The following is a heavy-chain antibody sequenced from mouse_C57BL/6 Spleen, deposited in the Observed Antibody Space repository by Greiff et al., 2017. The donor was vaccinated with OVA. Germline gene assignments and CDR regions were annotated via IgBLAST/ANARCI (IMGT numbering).Heavy chain of an antibody. Sequence: QVQLQQSGPELVKPGASVKISCKASGYAFSSSWMNWVKQRPGKGLEWIGRIYPGDGDTNYNGKFKGKATLTADKSSSTAYMQLSSLTSEDSAVYFCASLDGYYKGFAYWGQGTLVTVSA. V-gene: IGHV1-82*01. D-gene: IGHD2-3*01. CDR3: ASLDGYYKGFAY. CDR1: GYAFSSSW. J-gene: IGHJ3*01. CDR2: IYPGDGDT.